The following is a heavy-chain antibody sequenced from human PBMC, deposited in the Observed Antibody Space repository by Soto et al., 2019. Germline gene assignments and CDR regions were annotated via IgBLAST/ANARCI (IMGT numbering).Heavy chain of an antibody. CDR3: ARASARITIFGVVIISWFAP. CDR2: IYYSGST. J-gene: IGHJ5*02. D-gene: IGHD3-3*01. CDR1: GGSISSYY. Sequence: SETLSLTCTVSGGSISSYYWSWIRQPPGKGLEWIGYIYYSGSTNYNPSLKSRVTISVDTSKNQFSLKLSSVTAADTAVYYCARASARITIFGVVIISWFAPWGQGTLVTVS. V-gene: IGHV4-59*01.